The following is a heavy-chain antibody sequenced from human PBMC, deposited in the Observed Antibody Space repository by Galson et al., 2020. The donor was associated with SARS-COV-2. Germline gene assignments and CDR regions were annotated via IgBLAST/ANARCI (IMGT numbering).Heavy chain of an antibody. CDR2: IWYDGSHP. J-gene: IGHJ6*02. CDR3: AREKKVTEPAILAYGMDV. D-gene: IGHD2-21*02. V-gene: IGHV3-33*01. CDR1: GFTFSNHA. Sequence: GGSLRLSCVASGFTFSNHAIHWVRQTPGEGLEWVALIWYDGSHPHYADSVKGRFIISRDNSKNTVYLQMDSPRADDTAVYYCAREKKVTEPAILAYGMDVWGPGTTVTVS.